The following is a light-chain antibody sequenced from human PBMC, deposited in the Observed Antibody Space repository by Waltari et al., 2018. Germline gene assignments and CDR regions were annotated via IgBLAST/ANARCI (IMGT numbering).Light chain of an antibody. CDR3: QQYDDVPNVS. CDR1: QDIRKD. V-gene: IGKV1-33*01. CDR2: DAS. J-gene: IGKJ4*01. Sequence: DIQMTQSPSSLSASVGDRVTITCQASQDIRKDVSWYQQKPGTAPKLLIYDASNLETGVPTRFSASGSGTDFTFSISSLQPEDIAIYYCQQYDDVPNVSFGGGTKVEIK.